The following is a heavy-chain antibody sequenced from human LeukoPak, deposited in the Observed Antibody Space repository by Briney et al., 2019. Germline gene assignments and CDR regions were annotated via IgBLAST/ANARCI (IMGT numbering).Heavy chain of an antibody. V-gene: IGHV4-34*01. Sequence: SETLSLTCAVYGGSFSGYYWSWIRQPPGKGLEWIGEINLGGSTNYNPSLKTRVTISVDTSKNHFSLKLSSVTAADTAVYYCATRSSIAYYFDYWGQGTLVTVSS. CDR2: INLGGST. CDR3: ATRSSIAYYFDY. CDR1: GGSFSGYY. D-gene: IGHD6-6*01. J-gene: IGHJ4*02.